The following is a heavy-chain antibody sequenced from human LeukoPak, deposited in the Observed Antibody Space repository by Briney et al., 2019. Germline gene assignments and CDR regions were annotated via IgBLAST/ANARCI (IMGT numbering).Heavy chain of an antibody. D-gene: IGHD6-13*01. J-gene: IGHJ5*02. CDR1: GFTFSSYA. CDR3: AKEGTFGYSSSWYWFDP. V-gene: IGHV3-23*01. Sequence: GSLRLSCAASGFTFSSYAMSWVRQAPGKGLEWVSAISGSGGSTYYADSVKGRFTISRDNSKNTLYLQMNSLRAEDTAVYYCAKEGTFGYSSSWYWFDPWGQGTLVTVSS. CDR2: ISGSGGST.